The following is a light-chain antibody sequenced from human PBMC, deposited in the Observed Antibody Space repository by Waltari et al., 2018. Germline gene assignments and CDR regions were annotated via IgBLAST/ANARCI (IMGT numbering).Light chain of an antibody. CDR1: QSISGF. CDR2: EAY. V-gene: IGKV1-5*03. CDR3: QQYRTYPWT. J-gene: IGKJ1*01. Sequence: DIQMTQSPSTLSASVGDRVTITCRASQSISGFLALYRQEAGKAPKLLIYEAYTLESGVPSRFSGSGSGTEFTLTISGVQPDDGATFYCQQYRTYPWTFGRGTKVEIK.